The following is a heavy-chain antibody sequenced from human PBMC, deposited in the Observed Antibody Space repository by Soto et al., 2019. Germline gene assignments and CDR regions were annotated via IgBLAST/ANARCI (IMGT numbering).Heavy chain of an antibody. CDR1: GGSISSYY. Sequence: PSETLSLTCTVSGGSISSYYWSWIRQPPGKGLEWIGYIYYSGSTNYNPSLKSRVTISVDTSKNQFSLKLSSVTAADTAVYYCARGRLLWFGDKAEPYYYYYGMDVWGQGTTVTVSS. CDR3: ARGRLLWFGDKAEPYYYYYGMDV. V-gene: IGHV4-59*01. J-gene: IGHJ6*02. CDR2: IYYSGST. D-gene: IGHD3-10*01.